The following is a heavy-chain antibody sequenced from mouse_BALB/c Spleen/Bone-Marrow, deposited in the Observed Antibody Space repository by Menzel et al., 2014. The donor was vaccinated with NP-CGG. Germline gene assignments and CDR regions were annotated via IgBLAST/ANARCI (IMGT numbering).Heavy chain of an antibody. CDR1: GYTFTSYW. D-gene: IGHD1-1*01. CDR2: INPSNGRI. V-gene: IGHV1S81*02. J-gene: IGHJ1*01. Sequence: VQVVESGAELVKPGASVKLSCKASGYTFTSYWMQWVKQRPGQGLEWIGEINPSNGRINYNEKFKSKATLTVDKSSSTAYMQLSSLTSEDSAVYYCARKYYGSSYVWYFDVWGAGTTVTVSS. CDR3: ARKYYGSSYVWYFDV.